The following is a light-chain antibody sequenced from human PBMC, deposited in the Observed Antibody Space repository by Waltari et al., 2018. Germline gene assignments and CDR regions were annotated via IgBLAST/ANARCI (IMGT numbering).Light chain of an antibody. CDR3: QHSYSNPPWT. J-gene: IGKJ1*01. CDR1: QGISNS. CDR2: AAS. Sequence: DIQMTQSPSSLSAFVGDRVTIICRASQGISNSLPWYKKKPGTAPNLLLYAASILESGFPYSFSGSGSGTDYTLTISSLQPEDFATYYCQHSYSNPPWTFGQGTKVEIK. V-gene: IGKV1-NL1*01.